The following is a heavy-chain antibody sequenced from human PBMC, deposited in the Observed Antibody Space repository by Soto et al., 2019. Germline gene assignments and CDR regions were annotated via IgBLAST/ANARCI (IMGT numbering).Heavy chain of an antibody. CDR3: ARVTGSSIAAHGYYYYYMDV. D-gene: IGHD6-6*01. Sequence: PGGSLRLSCAASGFTFSSYWMHWVRQAPGKGLVWVSRINSDGSSTSYADSVKGRFTISRDNAKNTLYLQMNSLRAEDTAVYYCARVTGSSIAAHGYYYYYMDVWGKGTTVTVSS. V-gene: IGHV3-74*01. J-gene: IGHJ6*03. CDR2: INSDGSST. CDR1: GFTFSSYW.